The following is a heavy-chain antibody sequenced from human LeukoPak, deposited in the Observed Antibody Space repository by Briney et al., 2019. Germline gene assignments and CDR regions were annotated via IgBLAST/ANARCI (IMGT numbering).Heavy chain of an antibody. J-gene: IGHJ4*02. CDR1: GFTFNSYW. Sequence: GGSLRLSCAASGFTFNSYWIHWVRQAPGKGLEWVSGISWNSGSIGYADSVKGRFTISRDNAKNSLYLQMNSLRAEDTALYYCAKDSYYYDSSGYDYWGQGTLVTVSS. CDR3: AKDSYYYDSSGYDY. D-gene: IGHD3-22*01. V-gene: IGHV3-9*01. CDR2: ISWNSGSI.